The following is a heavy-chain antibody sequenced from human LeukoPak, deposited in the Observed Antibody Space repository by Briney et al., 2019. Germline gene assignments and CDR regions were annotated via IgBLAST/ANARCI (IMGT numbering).Heavy chain of an antibody. J-gene: IGHJ6*02. V-gene: IGHV1-69*04. CDR1: GGTFSNYA. D-gene: IGHD3-10*01. CDR2: IIPILGIA. Sequence: SVKVSCKASGGTFSNYAISWVRQAPGQGLEWMGRIIPILGIADYAQKFPGRVTITADKSTSTAYMELSSLRSEDTAVFYCARDGMVRGVIDYYGMDVRGQGTTVTVSS. CDR3: ARDGMVRGVIDYYGMDV.